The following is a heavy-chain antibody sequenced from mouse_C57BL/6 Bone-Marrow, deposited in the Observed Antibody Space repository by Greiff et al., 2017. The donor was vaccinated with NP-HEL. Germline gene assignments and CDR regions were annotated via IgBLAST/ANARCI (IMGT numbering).Heavy chain of an antibody. CDR2: IDPSDSYT. CDR1: GYTFTSYW. CDR3: ARSYYSNYVDAMDY. J-gene: IGHJ4*01. Sequence: QVQLKQPGAELVMPGASVKLSCKASGYTFTSYWMHWVKQRPGQGLEWIGEIDPSDSYTKYNQKFKGKSTLTVDKSSSTAYMQLSSRTSEDSAVYYCARSYYSNYVDAMDYWGQGTSVTVSS. D-gene: IGHD2-5*01. V-gene: IGHV1-69*01.